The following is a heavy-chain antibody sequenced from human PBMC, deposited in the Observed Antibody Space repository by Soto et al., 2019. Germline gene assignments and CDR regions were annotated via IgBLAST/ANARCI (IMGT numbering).Heavy chain of an antibody. CDR1: GYTFTSYG. D-gene: IGHD4-17*01. Sequence: QVQLVQSGAEVKKPGASVKVSCKASGYTFTSYGISWVRQAPGQGLEWMGWISAYNGNTNYAQKLQGRVTMTTDTSTSTAYMELRSLRSDDTAVYYCAGDALHNDYGDYAMVWFDPWGQGTLVTVSS. CDR3: AGDALHNDYGDYAMVWFDP. CDR2: ISAYNGNT. V-gene: IGHV1-18*01. J-gene: IGHJ5*02.